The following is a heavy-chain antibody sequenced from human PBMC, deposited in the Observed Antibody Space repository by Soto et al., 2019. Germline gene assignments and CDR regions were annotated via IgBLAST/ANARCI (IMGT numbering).Heavy chain of an antibody. Sequence: SETLSLTCIVSGGSISSKTHYWGWIRQPPGKGLEWIGSIYYSGSTYYNPSLKSRVTISVDTSKNQFSLKLSSVTAADTAVYYCARRTIWSVSKWFDPWGQGTLVTVSS. V-gene: IGHV4-39*01. D-gene: IGHD3-3*01. CDR3: ARRTIWSVSKWFDP. CDR2: IYYSGST. CDR1: GGSISSKTHY. J-gene: IGHJ5*02.